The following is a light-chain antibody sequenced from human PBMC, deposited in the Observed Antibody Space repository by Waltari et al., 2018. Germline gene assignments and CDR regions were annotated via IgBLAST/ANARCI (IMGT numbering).Light chain of an antibody. V-gene: IGKV3-20*01. CDR3: QHYADSSMT. Sequence: EIVLTQSQGTLSLSPGERAPIPCRASQRVSSNYLAWYQQKPGQAPRLPIYGASTRATGIPDRFSGSGSGTDFTLTISRLEPEDFAVYFCQHYADSSMTFGQGTRLEIK. J-gene: IGKJ5*01. CDR2: GAS. CDR1: QRVSSNY.